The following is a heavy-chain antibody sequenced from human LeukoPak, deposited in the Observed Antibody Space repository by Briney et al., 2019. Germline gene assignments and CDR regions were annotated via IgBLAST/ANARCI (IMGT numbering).Heavy chain of an antibody. CDR1: GFTVSSNY. V-gene: IGHV3-53*01. D-gene: IGHD1-1*01. CDR2: IYSGGSA. J-gene: IGHJ4*02. CDR3: ATINFRPY. Sequence: GGSLRLSCAASGFTVSSNYMSWVRQAPGKGLEWVSVIYSGGSAYYADSVKGRFTISRDDAKNSLFLQMNSLRAEDTAIYYCATINFRPYWGQGTLVTVSS.